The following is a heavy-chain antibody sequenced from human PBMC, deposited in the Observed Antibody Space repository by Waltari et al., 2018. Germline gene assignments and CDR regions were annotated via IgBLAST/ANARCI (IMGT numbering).Heavy chain of an antibody. CDR2: IISIFGTA. CDR1: GGTFSSYA. CDR3: ARGIAAAGTRLGDAFDI. V-gene: IGHV1-69*12. D-gene: IGHD6-13*01. J-gene: IGHJ3*02. Sequence: QVQLVQSRAEVKKPGSSVKVSCKASGGTFSSYAISWVRRAPGQGLEWMGWIISIFGTANYEQKFQGRVRITADESTSTAYMELSSLRSEDTAVYYCARGIAAAGTRLGDAFDIWGQGTMVTVSS.